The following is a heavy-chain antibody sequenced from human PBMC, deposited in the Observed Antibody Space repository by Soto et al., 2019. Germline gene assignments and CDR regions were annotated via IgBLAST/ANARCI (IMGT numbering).Heavy chain of an antibody. CDR3: GRRGGGGMTGYSLGYYYYYYMDV. CDR2: IYYSGST. D-gene: IGHD3-9*01. CDR1: GGSISSGGYY. J-gene: IGHJ6*03. V-gene: IGHV4-31*03. Sequence: QVQLQESGPGLVKPSQTLSLTCTVSGGSISSGGYYWSWIRQHPGKGLEWIGYIYYSGSTYYNPSLRGGFTISLDPSKNRFSLKLGLGTAAERAVYYCGRRGGGGMTGYSLGYYYYYYMDVWGKGTTVTVSS.